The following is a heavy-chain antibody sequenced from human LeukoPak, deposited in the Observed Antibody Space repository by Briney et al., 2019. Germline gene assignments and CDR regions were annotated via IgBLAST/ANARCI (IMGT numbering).Heavy chain of an antibody. CDR2: ISSSSSTI. CDR3: ARSRIFCSGGSCRTYWYFDL. V-gene: IGHV3-48*04. CDR1: GFTFSSYS. D-gene: IGHD2-15*01. Sequence: GGSLRLSCAASGFTFSSYSMNWVRQAPGKGLEWVSYISSSSSTIYYADSVKGRFTISRDNAKNTLYLQMNSLRAEDTAVYYCARSRIFCSGGSCRTYWYFDLWGRGTLVTVSS. J-gene: IGHJ2*01.